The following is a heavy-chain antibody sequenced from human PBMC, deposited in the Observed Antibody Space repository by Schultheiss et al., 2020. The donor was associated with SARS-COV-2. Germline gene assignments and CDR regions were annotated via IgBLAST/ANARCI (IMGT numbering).Heavy chain of an antibody. CDR3: AKDPGYSYGFYYYYGMDV. CDR2: ISGSGGST. D-gene: IGHD5-18*01. V-gene: IGHV3-23*01. CDR1: GFTFSSYA. J-gene: IGHJ6*02. Sequence: GESLKISCAASGFTFSSYAMHWVRQAPGKGLEWVSGISGSGGSTYYADSVKGRFTISRDNSKNTLYLQMNSLRAEDTAVYYCAKDPGYSYGFYYYYGMDVWGQGTTVTVSS.